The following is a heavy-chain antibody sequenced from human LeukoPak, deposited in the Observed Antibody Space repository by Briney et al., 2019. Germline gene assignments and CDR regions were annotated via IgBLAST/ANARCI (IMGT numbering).Heavy chain of an antibody. Sequence: GESLKISCKASGYTFTSYWIGWVRQMPGKGLEWMGIIYPGDSDTRYSPSFQGQVTFSADKSISTAYLQWNSLKASDTAIYYCARVGVRGVNGRAYFDYWGQGTLVTVSS. D-gene: IGHD3-10*01. CDR3: ARVGVRGVNGRAYFDY. V-gene: IGHV5-51*01. CDR1: GYTFTSYW. CDR2: IYPGDSDT. J-gene: IGHJ4*02.